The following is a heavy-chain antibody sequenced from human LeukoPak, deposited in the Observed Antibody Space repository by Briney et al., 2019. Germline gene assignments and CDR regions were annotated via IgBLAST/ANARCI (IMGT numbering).Heavy chain of an antibody. CDR1: GYTFTSYD. D-gene: IGHD3-9*01. Sequence: ASVKVSCKASGYTFTSYDINWVRQATGQGLEWMEWMNPNSGNTGYAQKFQGRVTMTTDTSTSTAYMELRSLRSDDTAVYYCARTKNPPAGYFTYYYYYYYMDVWGKGTTVTVSS. CDR2: MNPNSGNT. V-gene: IGHV1-8*01. CDR3: ARTKNPPAGYFTYYYYYYYMDV. J-gene: IGHJ6*03.